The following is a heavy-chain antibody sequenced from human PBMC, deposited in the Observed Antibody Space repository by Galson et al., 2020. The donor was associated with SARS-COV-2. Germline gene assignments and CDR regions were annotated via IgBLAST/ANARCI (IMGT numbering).Heavy chain of an antibody. CDR1: GFTFSSYG. J-gene: IGHJ4*02. D-gene: IGHD6-19*01. CDR3: AKENKGSGWYGHYFDY. V-gene: IGHV3-33*06. Sequence: GGSLRLSCAASGFTFSSYGMHWVRQAPGKGLEWVAVIWYDGSNKYYADSVKGRFTISRDNSKNTLYLQMNSLRAEDTAVYYCAKENKGSGWYGHYFDYWGQGTLLPVSS. CDR2: IWYDGSNK.